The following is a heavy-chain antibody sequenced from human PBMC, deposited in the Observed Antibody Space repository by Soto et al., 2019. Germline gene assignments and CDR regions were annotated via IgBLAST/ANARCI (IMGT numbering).Heavy chain of an antibody. D-gene: IGHD3-10*01. CDR2: SRNKANSYST. V-gene: IGHV3-72*01. CDR3: TRGDTQKPEYGSFFDS. J-gene: IGHJ4*02. Sequence: EVQLVESGGGLVQPGGSLRLSCAASGFTFSDHSMDWVRQAPGKGLEWVGRSRNKANSYSTEYAASVKGRFTISRDASNKSVYLQMNSLKIEDTAVYYCTRGDTQKPEYGSFFDSWGQGTLVTVSS. CDR1: GFTFSDHS.